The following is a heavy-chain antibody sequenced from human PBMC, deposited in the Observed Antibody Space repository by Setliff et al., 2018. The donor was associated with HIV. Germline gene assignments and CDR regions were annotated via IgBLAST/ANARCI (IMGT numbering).Heavy chain of an antibody. D-gene: IGHD2-15*01. CDR2: ISGTDNTI. V-gene: IGHV3-48*03. Sequence: PGGSLRLSCAASGFTFSSYDMNWVRQAPGKGLEWVSNISGTDNTIYYADSVKGRFTISRDIAKNSLYLQMNSLRVEDTAVYYCAREGCGDGTCYAPDLWGQGTLVTVSS. J-gene: IGHJ4*02. CDR3: AREGCGDGTCYAPDL. CDR1: GFTFSSYD.